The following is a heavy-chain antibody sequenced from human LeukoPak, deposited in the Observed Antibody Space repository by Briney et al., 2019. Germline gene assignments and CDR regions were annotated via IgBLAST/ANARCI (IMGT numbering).Heavy chain of an antibody. J-gene: IGHJ4*02. Sequence: GGSLRLSCAASGFNFSSFGMHWVRQAPGKGLEWVAVLSYDGTFKYYADSVKGRFTISRDNSRDTLYLQMNSLRAEDTAVYYCAKVVDYYDSSGRFTYYFDYWGQGTLVTVSS. CDR1: GFNFSSFG. D-gene: IGHD3-22*01. CDR3: AKVVDYYDSSGRFTYYFDY. CDR2: LSYDGTFK. V-gene: IGHV3-30*18.